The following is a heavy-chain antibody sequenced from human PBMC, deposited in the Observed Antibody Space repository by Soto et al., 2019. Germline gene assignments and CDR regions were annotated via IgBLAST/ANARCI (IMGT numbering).Heavy chain of an antibody. CDR2: IIASGGTT. J-gene: IGHJ4*02. Sequence: GGSLRLSCAAFGFTFTNYAMSWVRQAPGKGLEWVSDIIASGGTTYYADSVKGRFTISRDNSKNTLCLQLNSLRVEDTAVYYCSRDDSDWFFNWGRGTLVTVSS. V-gene: IGHV3-23*01. CDR3: SRDDSDWFFN. D-gene: IGHD3-9*01. CDR1: GFTFTNYA.